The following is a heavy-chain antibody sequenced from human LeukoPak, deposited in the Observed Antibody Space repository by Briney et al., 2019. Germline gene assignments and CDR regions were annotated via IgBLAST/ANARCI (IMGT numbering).Heavy chain of an antibody. CDR1: GASISSYY. Sequence: PSETLSLTCTVSGASISSYYWTWIRQPAGKGLEWIGRIYTSGSTSGSTNYNPSLKSRVTMSVDTSKNQFSLKLTSVTAADTAVYYCAGYYALDVWGQGTTVTVSS. V-gene: IGHV4-4*07. J-gene: IGHJ6*02. CDR3: AGYYALDV. CDR2: IYTSGSTSGST.